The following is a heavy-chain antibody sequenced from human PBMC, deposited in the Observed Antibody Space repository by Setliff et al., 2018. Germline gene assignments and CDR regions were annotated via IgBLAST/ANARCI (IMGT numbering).Heavy chain of an antibody. V-gene: IGHV4-59*01. CDR3: ARLPRTVTHFDY. D-gene: IGHD4-17*01. CDR2: IFYSGSS. J-gene: IGHJ4*02. CDR1: GVSIRSYY. Sequence: SETLSLTCTVSGVSIRSYYWSWIRQPPGKGLEWIGYIFYSGSSNYNPSLQSRVSVSVDTSKNQLSLKLDSLTAADTAVYFCARLPRTVTHFDYWGQGALVTVSS.